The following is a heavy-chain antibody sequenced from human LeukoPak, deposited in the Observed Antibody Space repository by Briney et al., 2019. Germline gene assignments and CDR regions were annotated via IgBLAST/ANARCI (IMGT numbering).Heavy chain of an antibody. CDR2: IRTKSHNYAT. CDR3: ARDPLDISRWANAFDV. D-gene: IGHD2-2*03. V-gene: IGHV3-73*01. Sequence: GGSLRLSCAGSGFTFSGSAMHWVRLTSGKGLEWLGYIRTKSHNYATAYAASVKGRFTISRNNAKNTLYLQMNALRPEDTAAYYCARDPLDISRWANAFDVWGRGTMVTVSA. J-gene: IGHJ3*01. CDR1: GFTFSGSA.